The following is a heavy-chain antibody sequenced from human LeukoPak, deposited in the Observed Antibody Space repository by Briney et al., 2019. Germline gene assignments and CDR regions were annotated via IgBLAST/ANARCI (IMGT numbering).Heavy chain of an antibody. CDR3: SRQVAGNDY. D-gene: IGHD6-19*01. Sequence: SETLSLTCAVYGESSFSSYYWSWIRQTPGGALEWIGEINHSGYTNYNPSLKSRVTLSIDTSKNHFSLRLNSVTAADTAVYYCSRQVAGNDYWGQGTLVTVSS. J-gene: IGHJ4*02. CDR1: GESSFSSYY. V-gene: IGHV4-34*01. CDR2: INHSGYT.